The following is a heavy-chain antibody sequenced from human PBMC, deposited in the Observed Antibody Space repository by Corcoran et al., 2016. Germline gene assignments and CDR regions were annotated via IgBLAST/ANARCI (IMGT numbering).Heavy chain of an antibody. Sequence: QLQLQESGPGLVKPSETLSLTCTVSGGSISSSSYYWGWIRQPPGKGLEWIGSIYYSGSTYYNPSLKSRVTISVDTSKNQFSLKLSSVTAADTAVYYCARAVGNYYYYYGMDVWGQGTTVTVSS. V-gene: IGHV4-39*07. J-gene: IGHJ6*02. CDR2: IYYSGST. D-gene: IGHD1-26*01. CDR3: ARAVGNYYYYYGMDV. CDR1: GGSISSSSYY.